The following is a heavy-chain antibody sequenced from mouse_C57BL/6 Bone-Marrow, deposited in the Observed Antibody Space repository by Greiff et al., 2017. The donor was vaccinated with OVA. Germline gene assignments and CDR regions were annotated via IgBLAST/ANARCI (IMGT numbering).Heavy chain of an antibody. CDR2: IRSKSNNYAT. J-gene: IGHJ1*03. CDR3: VRHQDYDYDWYFDV. D-gene: IGHD2-4*01. CDR1: GFSFNTYA. Sequence: EVHLVESGGGLVQPKGSLKLSCAASGFSFNTYAMNWVRQAPGKGLEWVARIRSKSNNYATYYADSVKDRFTISRDDSESMLYLQMNNLKTEDTAMYYCVRHQDYDYDWYFDVWGTGTTVTVSS. V-gene: IGHV10-1*01.